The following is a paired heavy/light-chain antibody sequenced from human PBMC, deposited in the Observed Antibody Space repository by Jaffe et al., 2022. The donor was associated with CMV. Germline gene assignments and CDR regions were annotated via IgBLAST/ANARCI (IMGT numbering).Heavy chain of an antibody. D-gene: IGHD6-19*01. V-gene: IGHV4-4*02. CDR3: AREGDSSGWYW. CDR2: IYHSGRT. J-gene: IGHJ4*02. CDR1: GDSINSSHW. Sequence: QVQLQESGPGLVKPSGTLSLTCAVSGDSINSSHWWTWVRQPPGKGLEWIGEIYHSGRTNYNPSLKSRVIISVDKSNNQFSLKLTSVTAADTAVYYCAREGDSSGWYWWGQGTLITVSS.
Light chain of an antibody. CDR3: YSADSSGDHGV. CDR2: EDT. V-gene: IGLV3-10*01. J-gene: IGLJ3*02. Sequence: SYELTQPPSVSVSPGQTARIPCSGDALPKKYAYWYQQKSGQAPVLVIYEDTKRPSGISERFSGSSSGTMATLTISGAQVDDEADYYCYSADSSGDHGVFGGGTKLTVL. CDR1: ALPKKY.